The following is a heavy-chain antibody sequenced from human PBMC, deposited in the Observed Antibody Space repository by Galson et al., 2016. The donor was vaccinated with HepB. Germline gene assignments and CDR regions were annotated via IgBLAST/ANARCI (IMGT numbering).Heavy chain of an antibody. J-gene: IGHJ4*02. V-gene: IGHV3-74*01. CDR1: GFTFSRHW. Sequence: SLRLSCAASGFTFSRHWMYWVRQAPGKGLVWVSQINSDGSNINYADSVKSRFTISRDNADNTLYLQMNSLRGDDTAVYYCSTLRDFWSGWGQGTLVTVSP. CDR2: INSDGSNI. D-gene: IGHD3-3*01. CDR3: STLRDFWSG.